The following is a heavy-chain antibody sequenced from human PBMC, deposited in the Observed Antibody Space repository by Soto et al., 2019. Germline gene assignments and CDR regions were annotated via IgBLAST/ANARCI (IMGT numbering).Heavy chain of an antibody. CDR3: ARVSAAAGSDYFDY. V-gene: IGHV4-31*03. CDR1: GGSISSGGYY. CDR2: IYYSGST. J-gene: IGHJ4*02. D-gene: IGHD6-13*01. Sequence: QVQLQESGPGLVKPSQTLSLTCTVSGGSISSGGYYWSWIRQHPGKDLEWIGYIYYSGSTYYNPSLKSRVTISVDTSKNQFSLKLSSVTAADTAVYYCARVSAAAGSDYFDYWGQGTLVTVSS.